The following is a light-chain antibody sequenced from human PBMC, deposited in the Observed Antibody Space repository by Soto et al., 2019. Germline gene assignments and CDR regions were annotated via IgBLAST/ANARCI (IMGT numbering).Light chain of an antibody. Sequence: IVLTQSPSTLSLSPGERATLSCRASQSISRNLAWYQQKPSQAPRLLIYGASNRATGIPDRFSGSGSGTDFTLTISRLEPEDFAVYYCQQYGRSGTFGQGTKVDIK. CDR1: QSISRN. V-gene: IGKV3-20*01. CDR2: GAS. J-gene: IGKJ1*01. CDR3: QQYGRSGT.